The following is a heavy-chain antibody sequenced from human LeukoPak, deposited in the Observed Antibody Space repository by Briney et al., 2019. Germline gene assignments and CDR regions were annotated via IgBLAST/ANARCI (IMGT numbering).Heavy chain of an antibody. V-gene: IGHV4-59*12. CDR1: GGSISSYY. CDR3: ARGGAVADFVYYYYGMDV. Sequence: SETLSLTCTVSGGSISSYYWSWIRQPPGKGLEWIGYIYYSGSTNYNPSLKSRVTISVDTSKNQFSLKLSSVTAADAAVYYCARGGAVADFVYYYYGMDVWGQGTTVTVSS. CDR2: IYYSGST. D-gene: IGHD6-19*01. J-gene: IGHJ6*02.